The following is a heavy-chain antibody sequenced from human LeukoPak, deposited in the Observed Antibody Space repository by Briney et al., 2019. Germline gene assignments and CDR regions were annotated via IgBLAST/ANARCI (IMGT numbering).Heavy chain of an antibody. CDR1: GFTFDDYA. D-gene: IGHD3-22*01. V-gene: IGHV3-9*01. CDR2: ISWNSGSI. CDR3: AKSRVSGYRHPFDY. Sequence: GGSLRLSCAASGFTFDDYAMHWVRQAPGKGLEWVSGISWNSGSIGYADSVKGRFTISRDNANNSLYLQMNSLRAEDTALYYCAKSRVSGYRHPFDYWGQGTLVTVSS. J-gene: IGHJ4*02.